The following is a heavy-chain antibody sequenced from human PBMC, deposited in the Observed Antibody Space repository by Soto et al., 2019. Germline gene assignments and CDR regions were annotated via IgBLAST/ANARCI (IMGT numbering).Heavy chain of an antibody. V-gene: IGHV3-66*04. Sequence: EVQLVESGGGLVQPGGSLRLSCAASGVTVSSNYMSWVRQAPGKGLEWVSVIYSGGSTYYADSVKGRFTISRDNSKNKLYVQMNSLRAEDTAVYYCARHGYNYGGGYFDYWGQGTLVTVSS. D-gene: IGHD5-18*01. J-gene: IGHJ4*02. CDR2: IYSGGST. CDR3: ARHGYNYGGGYFDY. CDR1: GVTVSSNY.